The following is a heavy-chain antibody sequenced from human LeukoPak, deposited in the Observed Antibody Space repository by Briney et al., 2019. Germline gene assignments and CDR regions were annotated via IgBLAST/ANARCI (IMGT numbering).Heavy chain of an antibody. V-gene: IGHV1-2*03. CDR1: GYTFTGYY. D-gene: IGHD2-15*01. CDR2: INPNSGGT. Sequence: LGASVKVSCKASGYTFTGYYMHWVRQAPGQGLEWMGWINPNSGGTNYAQKFQGRVTMTRDTSISTAYMELSRLRSDDTAVYYCARAPRRDSLGGHDYWGQGTLVTVSS. J-gene: IGHJ4*02. CDR3: ARAPRRDSLGGHDY.